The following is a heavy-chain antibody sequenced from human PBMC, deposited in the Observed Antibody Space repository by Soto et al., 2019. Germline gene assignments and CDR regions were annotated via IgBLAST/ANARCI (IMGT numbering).Heavy chain of an antibody. V-gene: IGHV1-46*01. Sequence: ASVKVSCKASGYTFTSYYMHWVRQAPGQGLEWMGIINPSGGSTSYAQKFQGRVTMTRDTSTSTVYMELSSLRAEDTAVYYCAKNGWLGYCSSTSCPNWFDPWGQGTLVTVSS. J-gene: IGHJ5*02. CDR2: INPSGGST. CDR1: GYTFTSYY. D-gene: IGHD2-2*01. CDR3: AKNGWLGYCSSTSCPNWFDP.